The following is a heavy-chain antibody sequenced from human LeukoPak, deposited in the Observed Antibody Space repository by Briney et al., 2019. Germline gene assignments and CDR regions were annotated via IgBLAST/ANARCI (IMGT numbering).Heavy chain of an antibody. J-gene: IGHJ1*01. CDR3: ARLATTVTAPRYFQH. Sequence: SETPSLTCAVYGGSFSGYYWSWIRQPPGRGLEWIGEINHSGSTNYNPSLKSRVTISVDTSKNQFSLKLSSVTAADTAVYYCARLATTVTAPRYFQHWGQGTLVTVSS. D-gene: IGHD4-17*01. CDR2: INHSGST. V-gene: IGHV4-34*01. CDR1: GGSFSGYY.